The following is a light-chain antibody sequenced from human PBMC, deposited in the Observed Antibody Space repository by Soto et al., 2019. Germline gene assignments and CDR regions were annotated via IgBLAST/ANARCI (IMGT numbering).Light chain of an antibody. Sequence: DIPMTQSPSTLSASVGDRVTITCRASQSISSWLAWYQQKPGKDPKLLIYDASSLESGVPSRFSGSGSGTEFTLTISSLQPDDFVTYYCQQYNSYWYTFGQGTKLEIK. J-gene: IGKJ2*01. CDR3: QQYNSYWYT. V-gene: IGKV1-5*01. CDR1: QSISSW. CDR2: DAS.